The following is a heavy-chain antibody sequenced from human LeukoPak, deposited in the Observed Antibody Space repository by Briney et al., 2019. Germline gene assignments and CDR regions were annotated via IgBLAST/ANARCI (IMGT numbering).Heavy chain of an antibody. CDR3: ARAKIVAADFDY. J-gene: IGHJ4*02. Sequence: ASVKVSCKASGYTFTGYYMHWVRQAPGQGLQWMGWISPNTGGTNYAQKFQDRVTMTRDTSISTAYMELNRLRSDDTAVYYCARAKIVAADFDYWGQGTLVTVSS. V-gene: IGHV1-2*02. CDR2: ISPNTGGT. D-gene: IGHD5-12*01. CDR1: GYTFTGYY.